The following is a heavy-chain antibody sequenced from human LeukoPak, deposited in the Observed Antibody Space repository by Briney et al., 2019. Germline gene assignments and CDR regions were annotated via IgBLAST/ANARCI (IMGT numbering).Heavy chain of an antibody. D-gene: IGHD3-22*01. CDR1: GGSIRSSNW. V-gene: IGHV4-4*02. J-gene: IGHJ4*02. CDR3: ARLGPYYYDSSGYYSV. Sequence: PSETLSLTCAVSGGSIRSSNWWSWVRQPPGKGLEWIGSIYYSGSTYYNPSLKSRVTISVDTSKNQFSLKLSSVTAADTAVYYCARLGPYYYDSSGYYSVWGQETLVTVSS. CDR2: IYYSGST.